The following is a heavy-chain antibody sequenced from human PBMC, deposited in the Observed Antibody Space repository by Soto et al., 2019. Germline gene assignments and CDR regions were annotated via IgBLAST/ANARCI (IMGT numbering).Heavy chain of an antibody. CDR1: GFIFSNAW. D-gene: IGHD3-10*01. Sequence: GGSLRLSCAGSGFIFSNAWMSWVRQAPGKGLEWVGRIKSKPSGGTTNYAAPVKGRFTISRDDSKNTLYLQMSSLKTEDTAVYYCATDVPFTMHAFHIWGQGTMVTVSS. J-gene: IGHJ3*02. CDR3: ATDVPFTMHAFHI. V-gene: IGHV3-15*06. CDR2: IKSKPSGGTT.